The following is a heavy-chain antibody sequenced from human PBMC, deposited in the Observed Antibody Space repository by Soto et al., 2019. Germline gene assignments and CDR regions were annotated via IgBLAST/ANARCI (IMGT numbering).Heavy chain of an antibody. D-gene: IGHD3-3*01. CDR3: TTDFRLRRGVLSQRDPEGRGY. V-gene: IGHV3-15*07. CDR1: GFTFSYAW. Sequence: PGGSLRLSCAASGFTFSYAWMNWVRQAPGKGLEWVGRIKSKTDGGTIDYAAPVKGRFTISRDDSKNTLYLEMNSLKIEETAVYYCTTDFRLRRGVLSQRDPEGRGYWGQGTLVTVSS. CDR2: IKSKTDGGTI. J-gene: IGHJ4*02.